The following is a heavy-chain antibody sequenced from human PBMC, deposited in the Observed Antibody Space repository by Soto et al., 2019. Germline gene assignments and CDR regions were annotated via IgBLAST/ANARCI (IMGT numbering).Heavy chain of an antibody. J-gene: IGHJ6*02. Sequence: LQTLSRTCALSGGAISSDYWRWIRQTPGKGLEWIGYIYYSGSTNYNPSPKSRVTISVDTSKNQFSLKLSSVTAADTAVYYCARDAYYDILTGYPLRYYYGMDVWGQGTTVTVSS. CDR3: ARDAYYDILTGYPLRYYYGMDV. CDR1: GGAISSDY. D-gene: IGHD3-9*01. CDR2: IYYSGST. V-gene: IGHV4-59*01.